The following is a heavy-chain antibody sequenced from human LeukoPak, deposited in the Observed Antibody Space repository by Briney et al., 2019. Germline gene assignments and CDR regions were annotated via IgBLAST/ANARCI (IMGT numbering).Heavy chain of an antibody. CDR1: GFTFSDHY. CDR3: AGDIAYYYDSSGYASPGAFDI. CDR2: TRNKANSYTT. Sequence: GGSLRLSCAVSGFTFSDHYLDWVRQAPGKGLEWVGRTRNKANSYTTQYAASVKGRFTISRDDSKNTLYLQMNSLKTEDTAVYYCAGDIAYYYDSSGYASPGAFDIWGQGTMVTVSS. D-gene: IGHD3-22*01. J-gene: IGHJ3*02. V-gene: IGHV3-72*01.